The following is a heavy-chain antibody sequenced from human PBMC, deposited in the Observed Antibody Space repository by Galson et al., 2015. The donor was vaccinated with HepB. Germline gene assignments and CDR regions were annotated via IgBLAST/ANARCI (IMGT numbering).Heavy chain of an antibody. V-gene: IGHV4-61*02. CDR1: GGSVSSGSYY. Sequence: TLSLTCTVSGGSVSSGSYYWTWIRQPAGQGLEWIGRISPSGSTYYNPSLESRVTMSIDTSSNQLSLNLTSVTTADTAVYFCARVPRNSVWVGQHASPWGQGTLVTVSS. D-gene: IGHD3-10*01. CDR2: ISPSGST. J-gene: IGHJ5*02. CDR3: ARVPRNSVWVGQHASP.